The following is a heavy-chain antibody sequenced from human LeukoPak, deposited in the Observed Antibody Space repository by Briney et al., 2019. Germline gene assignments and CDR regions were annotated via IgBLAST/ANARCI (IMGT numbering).Heavy chain of an antibody. CDR1: GFTFSSYE. V-gene: IGHV3-48*03. CDR2: ISSSGSTI. D-gene: IGHD3-10*02. CDR3: AELGITMIGGV. J-gene: IGHJ6*04. Sequence: GGSLRLSCAASGFTFSSYEMNWVRQAPGKGLEWVSYISSSGSTIYYADSVKGRFTISRDNTKNSLYLQMNSLRAEDTAVYYCAELGITMIGGVWGKGTKVTISS.